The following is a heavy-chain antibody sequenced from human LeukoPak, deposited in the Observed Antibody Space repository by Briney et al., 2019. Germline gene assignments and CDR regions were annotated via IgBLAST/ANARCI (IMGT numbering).Heavy chain of an antibody. Sequence: SETLSLTCTVSGYSISSGYYWGWIRPPPGKGLEWIGSVDHSGGSYYNPSLKSRLTMSVDTSKNQFSLNLRSVTAADTAVYYCARGPPRYTSDWGQGVLVIVSS. CDR3: ARGPPRYTSD. V-gene: IGHV4-38-2*02. J-gene: IGHJ4*02. D-gene: IGHD5-18*01. CDR1: GYSISSGYY. CDR2: VDHSGGS.